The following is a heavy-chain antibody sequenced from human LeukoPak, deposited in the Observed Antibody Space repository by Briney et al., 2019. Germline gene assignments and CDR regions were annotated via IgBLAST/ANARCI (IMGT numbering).Heavy chain of an antibody. J-gene: IGHJ4*02. CDR2: IFYSGSP. V-gene: IGHV4-59*08. CDR1: GGSISSYY. CDR3: ARWNDGWEFDY. Sequence: TSETLSLTCTVSGGSISSYYWSWIRQPPGKGLEWIANIFYSGSPNYNPSLKSRVTISFDTSKNQFSLKLSSVTAADTAVYYCARWNDGWEFDYWGQGTLVSVSS. D-gene: IGHD1-1*01.